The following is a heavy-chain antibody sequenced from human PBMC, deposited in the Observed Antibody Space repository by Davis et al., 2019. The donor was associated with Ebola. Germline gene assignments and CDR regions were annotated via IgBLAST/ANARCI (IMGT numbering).Heavy chain of an antibody. J-gene: IGHJ6*02. V-gene: IGHV4-4*07. D-gene: IGHD2-15*01. CDR1: GGSISSYY. Sequence: SETLSLTCTVSGGSISSYYWSWIRQPAGKGLEWIGRIYTSGSTNYNPSLKSRVTMSVDTSKNQFSLKLSSVTAADTAVFYCARGVVPVTLDGMDVWGQGTTVTVSS. CDR2: IYTSGST. CDR3: ARGVVPVTLDGMDV.